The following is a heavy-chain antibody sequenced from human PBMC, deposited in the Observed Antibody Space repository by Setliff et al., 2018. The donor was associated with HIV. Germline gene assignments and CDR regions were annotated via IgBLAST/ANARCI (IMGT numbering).Heavy chain of an antibody. CDR2: ISGSGGST. CDR3: ARYRAAAVTWYFDL. Sequence: GGSLRLSCAASGFTFSSYAMAWVRQAPGKGLEWVSAISGSGGSTYYADSVKGRFTISRDNAKNSLYLQMNSLRAEDTAVYYCARYRAAAVTWYFDLWGRGTLVTVSS. V-gene: IGHV3-23*01. D-gene: IGHD6-13*01. CDR1: GFTFSSYA. J-gene: IGHJ2*01.